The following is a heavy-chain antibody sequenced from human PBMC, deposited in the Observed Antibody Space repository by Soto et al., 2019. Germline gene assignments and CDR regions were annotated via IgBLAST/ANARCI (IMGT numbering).Heavy chain of an antibody. Sequence: QVQLVQSGAEVKKPGASVKVSCKASGYTFTSYAMHWVRQAPGQRLEWMGWINAANGNTKYSQKFQGSVTITRDTCASTAYMELSSLRCEDTAVYYCARDSQQYSAGVGWFEPWGQGTLVTVSS. V-gene: IGHV1-3*01. CDR1: GYTFTSYA. CDR3: ARDSQQYSAGVGWFEP. J-gene: IGHJ5*02. D-gene: IGHD6-13*01. CDR2: INAANGNT.